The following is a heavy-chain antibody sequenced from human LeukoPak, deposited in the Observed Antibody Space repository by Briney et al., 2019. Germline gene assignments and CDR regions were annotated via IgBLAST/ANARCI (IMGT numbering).Heavy chain of an antibody. CDR2: ISYDGSKK. Sequence: PGRSLRLSCAASGFTFSSYGMHWVRQAPGKGLEWVAVISYDGSKKYYADSVKGRFTISRDNPKNTLYLEMNSLRAEDTAVYYCATDTSIVGSSTPFDYWGQGTLVTVSS. V-gene: IGHV3-30*03. D-gene: IGHD1-26*01. J-gene: IGHJ4*02. CDR1: GFTFSSYG. CDR3: ATDTSIVGSSTPFDY.